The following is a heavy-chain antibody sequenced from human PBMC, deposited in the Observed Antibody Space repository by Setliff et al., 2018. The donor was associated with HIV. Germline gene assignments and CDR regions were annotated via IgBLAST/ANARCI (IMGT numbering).Heavy chain of an antibody. CDR1: GYTCIDNY. CDR2: INTHTGDT. Sequence: ASVKVSCKTSGYTCIDNYIHWVRQAPGQGLEWMAWINTHTGDTHYAQKFQGSVTVTRDTSISTVYMELSRLRSDDTAVYYCTRDCKHVFDFWGQGTLVTVSS. D-gene: IGHD2-15*01. V-gene: IGHV1-2*02. CDR3: TRDCKHVFDF. J-gene: IGHJ4*03.